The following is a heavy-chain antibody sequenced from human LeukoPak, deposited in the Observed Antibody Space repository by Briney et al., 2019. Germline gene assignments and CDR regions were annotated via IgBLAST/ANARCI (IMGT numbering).Heavy chain of an antibody. CDR1: GDIVSSSSVA. J-gene: IGHJ6*02. V-gene: IGHV6-1*01. D-gene: IGHD1-26*01. CDR3: ARDSGSYSYGMNV. CDR2: TYYRSKWYN. Sequence: SQTLSLTCAISGDIVSSSSVAWSWIRQSPSRGLEWLGRTYYRSKWYNDYAVSVKSRITINPDTPKNQFSLQVNSVTPEDTAVYYCARDSGSYSYGMNVWGQGTTVTVSS.